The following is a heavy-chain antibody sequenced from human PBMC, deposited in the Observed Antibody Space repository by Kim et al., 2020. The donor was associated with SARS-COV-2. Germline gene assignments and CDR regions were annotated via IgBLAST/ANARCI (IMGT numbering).Heavy chain of an antibody. V-gene: IGHV4-59*09. Sequence: LKSRVTISVDTSKNQFSLKLSSVTAADTAVYYCARGAEYSSFYYSYGMDVWGQGTTVTVSS. CDR3: ARGAEYSSFYYSYGMDV. J-gene: IGHJ6*02. D-gene: IGHD6-6*01.